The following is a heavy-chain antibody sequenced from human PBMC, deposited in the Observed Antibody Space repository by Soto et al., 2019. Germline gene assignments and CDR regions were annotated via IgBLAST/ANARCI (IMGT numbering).Heavy chain of an antibody. CDR2: INHSGST. Sequence: SETLSLICAVYGGSFSGYYWSWIRQPPGKGLEWIGEINHSGSTNYNPSLKSRVTISVDTSKNQFSLKLSSVTAADTAVYYCARARGYGSGSYGHYYYYYGMDVWGQGTTVTVSS. J-gene: IGHJ6*02. D-gene: IGHD3-10*01. CDR3: ARARGYGSGSYGHYYYYYGMDV. CDR1: GGSFSGYY. V-gene: IGHV4-34*01.